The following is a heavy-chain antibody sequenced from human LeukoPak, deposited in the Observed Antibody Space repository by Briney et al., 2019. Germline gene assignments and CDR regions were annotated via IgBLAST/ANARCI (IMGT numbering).Heavy chain of an antibody. J-gene: IGHJ4*02. CDR2: ISTGSSTI. V-gene: IGHV3-48*02. CDR1: GFTFSSYS. D-gene: IGHD2-21*01. Sequence: GGSLRLSCAASGFTFSSYSMNWVRQAPGKGLEWVSYISTGSSTIYYADSVKGRFTISRDNAKNSLYLQMSSLRDEDTAVYYCARLPLSYCGGDCYFGWGQGTLVTVSS. CDR3: ARLPLSYCGGDCYFG.